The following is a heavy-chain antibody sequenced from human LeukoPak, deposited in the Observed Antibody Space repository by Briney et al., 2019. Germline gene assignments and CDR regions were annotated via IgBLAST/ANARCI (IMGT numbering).Heavy chain of an antibody. CDR1: GYTFTSYG. Sequence: ASVKVSCKASGYTFTSYGISWVRQPPGQGLDGVGWINAYNGNTNYAQKLQGRVTITTDTSTSTAHMELRSLRSDDTAVYYCARVPRGSDDAFDIWGQGTMVTVSS. CDR2: INAYNGNT. J-gene: IGHJ3*02. V-gene: IGHV1-18*01. D-gene: IGHD3-10*01. CDR3: ARVPRGSDDAFDI.